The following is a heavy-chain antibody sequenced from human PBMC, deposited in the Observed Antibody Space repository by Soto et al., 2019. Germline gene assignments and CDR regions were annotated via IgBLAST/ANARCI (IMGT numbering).Heavy chain of an antibody. CDR1: GFTFSSYG. D-gene: IGHD4-17*01. V-gene: IGHV3-33*01. J-gene: IGHJ2*01. Sequence: QVQLVESGGGVVQPGRSLRLSCAASGFTFSSYGMHWVRQAPGKGLEWVAVIWYDGSNKYYADSVKGRFTISRDNSKNTLYLQMNSLRAEDTAVYYCARGIDYGDYFYFDLWGRGTLVTVSS. CDR2: IWYDGSNK. CDR3: ARGIDYGDYFYFDL.